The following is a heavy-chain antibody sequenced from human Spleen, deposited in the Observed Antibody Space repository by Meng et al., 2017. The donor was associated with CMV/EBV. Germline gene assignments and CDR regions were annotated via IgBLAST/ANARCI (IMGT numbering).Heavy chain of an antibody. Sequence: LSLTCAASGFTFSGSAMHWVRQASGKGLEWVGRIRSKANSYATAYAASVKGRFTISRDDSKNTAYLQMNSLKTEDTAVYYCTRRVVAATPGTSWFDPWGQGTLVTVSS. CDR3: TRRVVAATPGTSWFDP. V-gene: IGHV3-73*01. CDR2: IRSKANSYAT. CDR1: GFTFSGSA. D-gene: IGHD2-15*01. J-gene: IGHJ5*02.